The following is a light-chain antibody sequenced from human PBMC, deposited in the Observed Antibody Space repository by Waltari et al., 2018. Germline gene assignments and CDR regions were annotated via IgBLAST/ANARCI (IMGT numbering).Light chain of an antibody. CDR3: QQYYSTPLT. Sequence: DIVMTQSPDSLAVSLGERATINCKSSQSVLYSSNNKNYLAWYQQKPVHPPKLLIYWASTRESGVPDRFSCSGSGTDFTLTISSLQAEDVAVYYCQQYYSTPLTFGGGTKVEIK. J-gene: IGKJ4*01. CDR1: QSVLYSSNNKNY. CDR2: WAS. V-gene: IGKV4-1*01.